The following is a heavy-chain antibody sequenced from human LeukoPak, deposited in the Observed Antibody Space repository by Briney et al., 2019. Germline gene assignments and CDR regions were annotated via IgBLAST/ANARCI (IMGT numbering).Heavy chain of an antibody. CDR3: ARALRVNGIVGAIGDAFDI. D-gene: IGHD1-26*01. CDR1: GFTFSSYG. CDR2: ISYDGSNK. Sequence: GGSLRLSCAASGFTFSSYGMHWVRQAPGKGLEWVAVISYDGSNKYYADSVKGRFTISRDNSKNTLYLQMNSLRAEDTAVYYCARALRVNGIVGAIGDAFDIWGQGTMVTVSS. V-gene: IGHV3-30*03. J-gene: IGHJ3*02.